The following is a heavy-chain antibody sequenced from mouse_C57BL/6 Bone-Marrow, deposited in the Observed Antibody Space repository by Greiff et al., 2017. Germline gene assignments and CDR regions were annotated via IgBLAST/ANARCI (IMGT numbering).Heavy chain of an antibody. CDR1: GYTFTSYW. CDR2: IYPGSGST. V-gene: IGHV1-55*01. CDR3: APLYGSSYWYFDV. D-gene: IGHD1-1*01. J-gene: IGHJ1*03. Sequence: VQLQESGAELVKPGASVKMSCKASGYTFTSYWITWVKQRPGQGLEWIGDIYPGSGSTNYNEKFKSKATLTVDTSSSTAYMQLSSLTSEDSAVYYCAPLYGSSYWYFDVWGTGTTVTVSS.